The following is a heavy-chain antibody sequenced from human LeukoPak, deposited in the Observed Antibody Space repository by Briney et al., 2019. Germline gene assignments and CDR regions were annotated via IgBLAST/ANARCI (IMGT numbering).Heavy chain of an antibody. CDR1: GGSISSYY. D-gene: IGHD3-16*01. J-gene: IGHJ4*02. CDR2: IYTSGST. Sequence: SETLSLTCTVSGGSISSYYWSWIRQPAGKGLEWIGRIYTSGSTNYNPSLKSRVTISVDTSKNQFSLKLSSVTAADTAVYYCAKSDYDGSFDYWGQGTLVTVSS. CDR3: AKSDYDGSFDY. V-gene: IGHV4-4*07.